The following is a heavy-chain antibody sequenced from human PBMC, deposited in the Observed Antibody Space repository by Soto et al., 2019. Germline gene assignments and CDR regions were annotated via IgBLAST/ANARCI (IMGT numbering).Heavy chain of an antibody. D-gene: IGHD3-3*02. Sequence: VASVKVSCKASGGTFSSYAISWVRQAPGQGLEWMGGIIPIFGTANYQQKFQGRVTITADESTSTAYMELSSLRSEDTAVYYCASNSRGNILDYWGQGTLVTVSS. J-gene: IGHJ4*02. CDR3: ASNSRGNILDY. CDR2: IIPIFGTA. CDR1: GGTFSSYA. V-gene: IGHV1-69*13.